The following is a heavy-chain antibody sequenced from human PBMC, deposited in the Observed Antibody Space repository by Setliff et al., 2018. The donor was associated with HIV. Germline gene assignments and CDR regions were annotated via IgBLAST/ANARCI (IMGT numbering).Heavy chain of an antibody. CDR1: GYTFTGYY. CDR3: ARGALLAVFDFDH. Sequence: ASVKVSCKASGYTFTGYYIHWVRQAPGQGLEWMGWINVGNGDTKYSQELQGRITITRDTSANTAYMELSSLRSDDTAVYFCARGALLAVFDFDHWGHGTLVTVS. D-gene: IGHD3-10*01. CDR2: INVGNGDT. J-gene: IGHJ4*01. V-gene: IGHV1-3*01.